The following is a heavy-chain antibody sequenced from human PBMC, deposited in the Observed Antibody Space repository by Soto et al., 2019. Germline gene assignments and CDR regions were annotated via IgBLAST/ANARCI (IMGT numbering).Heavy chain of an antibody. D-gene: IGHD3-10*01. CDR1: GGTFSNYA. CDR2: IIPIFGTT. CDR3: ARDSGGPGRYFDY. J-gene: IGHJ4*02. Sequence: PSVKVSCKASGGTFSNYAISWVRQAPGQGLEWMGGIIPIFGTTNYAQKFQGRVTITAGESTSTAYMKLSSPRSQDTAVYYCARDSGGPGRYFDYWGQGTLVTVSS. V-gene: IGHV1-69*13.